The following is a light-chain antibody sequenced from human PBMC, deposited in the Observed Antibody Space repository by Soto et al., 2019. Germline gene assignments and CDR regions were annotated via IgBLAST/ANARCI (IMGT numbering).Light chain of an antibody. Sequence: EIVLTQSPDTLSLSPGERATLSCRASQSVTLNYLAWYQHKPGQAPRLPISGVSRRATGIPDRFSGSGSGPDFTLTITRLEPADFAVYYCPQYGGSPFTFGPGTTVEIK. CDR3: PQYGGSPFT. CDR2: GVS. J-gene: IGKJ3*01. CDR1: QSVTLNY. V-gene: IGKV3-20*01.